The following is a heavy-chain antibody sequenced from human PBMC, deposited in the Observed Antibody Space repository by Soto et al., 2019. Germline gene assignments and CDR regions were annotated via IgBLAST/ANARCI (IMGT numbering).Heavy chain of an antibody. D-gene: IGHD4-17*01. Sequence: EVQLVQSGAEVRKPGESLKISCEGSVYTFSNYWIAWVRQMAGKGLEWMGVIYPGDSDTRYSPSFQGQVSISADKSINTAYLQWSSLKASDTAMYYCARLYGDYRYCEMDVWGQGTTVTVSS. CDR2: IYPGDSDT. V-gene: IGHV5-51*01. CDR1: VYTFSNYW. CDR3: ARLYGDYRYCEMDV. J-gene: IGHJ6*02.